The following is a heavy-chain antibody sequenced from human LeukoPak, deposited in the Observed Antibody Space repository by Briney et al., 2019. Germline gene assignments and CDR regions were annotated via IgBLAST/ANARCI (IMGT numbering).Heavy chain of an antibody. CDR2: ISAYNGNT. Sequence: ASVTVSFTASGYTFTSYGISWVRQAPGQGLEWMGWISAYNGNTNYAQKFQGRVTMTEDTSTDTAYMELSSLRSEDTAVYYCATDYYDSSGYRYWGQGTLVTVSS. D-gene: IGHD3-22*01. V-gene: IGHV1-18*01. CDR1: GYTFTSYG. J-gene: IGHJ4*02. CDR3: ATDYYDSSGYRY.